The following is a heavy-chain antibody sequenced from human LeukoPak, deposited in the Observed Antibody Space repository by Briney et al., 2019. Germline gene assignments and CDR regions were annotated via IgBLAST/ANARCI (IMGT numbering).Heavy chain of an antibody. Sequence: GGSLRLSCAASGFTFSSHWMHWVRQAPGKGLVWISGINTDGSTTSYADSVKGRFTISRDNANNTLYLQMNSLRAEDTAVYYCARNSGSNRPVDCWGQGTLVAVSS. J-gene: IGHJ4*02. CDR2: INTDGSTT. V-gene: IGHV3-74*01. CDR3: ARNSGSNRPVDC. D-gene: IGHD1-26*01. CDR1: GFTFSSHW.